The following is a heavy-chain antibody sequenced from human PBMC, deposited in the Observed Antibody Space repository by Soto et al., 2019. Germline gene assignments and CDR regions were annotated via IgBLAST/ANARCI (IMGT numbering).Heavy chain of an antibody. D-gene: IGHD1-1*01. Sequence: VQLVESGGGLIQPGGSLRLSCAASGFTVSNNHMTWVRQAAGKGLELVSFVHGGGSTSYADSVKGRFTISRDNSKNTLYLQMDSLRAEATAIYYGAGRVTTAASLDYWGRGTLVTCSS. J-gene: IGHJ4*02. CDR3: AGRVTTAASLDY. CDR1: GFTVSNNH. CDR2: VHGGGST. V-gene: IGHV3-53*01.